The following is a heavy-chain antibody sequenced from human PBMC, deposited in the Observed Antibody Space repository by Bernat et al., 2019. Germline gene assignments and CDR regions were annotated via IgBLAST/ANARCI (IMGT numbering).Heavy chain of an antibody. Sequence: QVQLVESGGGVVQPGRSLRLSCAASGFTFSSYAMHWVRQAPGKGLEWVAVISYDGRNKYYADAGEGRFTISRDNSKNTLYLQMNSLRAEDTAVYYCAREAGKFFDYWGQGTLVTVSS. V-gene: IGHV3-30*04. CDR1: GFTFSSYA. D-gene: IGHD6-19*01. CDR2: ISYDGRNK. J-gene: IGHJ4*02. CDR3: AREAGKFFDY.